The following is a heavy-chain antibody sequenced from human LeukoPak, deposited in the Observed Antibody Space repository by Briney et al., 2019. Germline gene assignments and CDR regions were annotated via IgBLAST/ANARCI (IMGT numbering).Heavy chain of an antibody. CDR1: GFTFSSYW. V-gene: IGHV3-7*01. Sequence: GGSLRLSCAASGFTFSSYWMSWVRQAPGKGLEWVANINEDGSKKYYVDSVKGRLTISRDNAEKSLYLQMDSLRGEDTAVYYCARDQGYSGYGFDYWGQGTLVTVSS. CDR3: ARDQGYSGYGFDY. CDR2: INEDGSKK. D-gene: IGHD5-12*01. J-gene: IGHJ4*02.